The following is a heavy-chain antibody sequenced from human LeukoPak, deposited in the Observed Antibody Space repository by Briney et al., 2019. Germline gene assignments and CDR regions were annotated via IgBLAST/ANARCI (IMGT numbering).Heavy chain of an antibody. Sequence: GGSLRLSCAASGFTFSSYAMSWVRQAPGKGLEWVSAISGSGGSTYYADSVKGRFTISRDNSKNTLYLQMNSLRAEDTAVYYCAKGRGIVVVTTGDYWGQEPWSPSPQ. V-gene: IGHV3-23*01. D-gene: IGHD3-22*01. J-gene: IGHJ4*01. CDR3: AKGRGIVVVTTGDY. CDR2: ISGSGGST. CDR1: GFTFSSYA.